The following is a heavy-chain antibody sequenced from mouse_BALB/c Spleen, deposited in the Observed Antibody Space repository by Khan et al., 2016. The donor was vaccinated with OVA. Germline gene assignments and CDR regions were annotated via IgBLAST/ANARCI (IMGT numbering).Heavy chain of an antibody. Sequence: QVQLKQSGPGLVAPSQSLSITCTISGFSLTNYGVHWVRQPPGKGLEWLVVIWSDGSTTYNSDLKSRLTISKDNSKSHVFLKLNSLQTDATAMYFCARQPYYHYNIMDYWGQGTSVTVSS. D-gene: IGHD2-10*01. CDR3: ARQPYYHYNIMDY. V-gene: IGHV2-6-1*01. CDR1: GFSLTNYG. CDR2: IWSDGST. J-gene: IGHJ4*01.